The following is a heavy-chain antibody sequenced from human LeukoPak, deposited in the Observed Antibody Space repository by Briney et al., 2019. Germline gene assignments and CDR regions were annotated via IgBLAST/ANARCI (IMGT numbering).Heavy chain of an antibody. V-gene: IGHV3-15*04. CDR3: TTYGSGRKFDY. D-gene: IGHD3-10*01. CDR1: GFTFRTYA. J-gene: IGHJ4*02. CDR2: IESKTDGGTT. Sequence: GGSLRLSCAASGFTFRTYAMNWVRQAPGKGLEWVGRIESKTDGGTTDYAAPVKGRFTISRDDSTNTLYLQMNSLKSEDTAVYCTTYGSGRKFDYWGQGILVTVSS.